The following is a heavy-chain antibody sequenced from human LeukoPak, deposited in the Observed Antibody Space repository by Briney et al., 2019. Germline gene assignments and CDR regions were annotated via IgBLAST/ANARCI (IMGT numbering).Heavy chain of an antibody. Sequence: ASVKVSCKASGYTFTDYYMHWVRQAPGQGLEWMGWINPKSGDTHYAQKFQGRVTMTRDTSISTAYMELSRLRSEDMAVYYCARGVNTYLWFGGDYMDVWGKGSTVTVSS. CDR3: ARGVNTYLWFGGDYMDV. J-gene: IGHJ6*03. CDR1: GYTFTDYY. CDR2: INPKSGDT. D-gene: IGHD3-16*01. V-gene: IGHV1-2*02.